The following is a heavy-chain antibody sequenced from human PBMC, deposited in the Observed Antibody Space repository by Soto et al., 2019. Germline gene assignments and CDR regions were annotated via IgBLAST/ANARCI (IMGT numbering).Heavy chain of an antibody. CDR1: GFSFSSYA. CDR2: ISSNGGST. J-gene: IGHJ4*02. V-gene: IGHV3-64D*08. Sequence: PGGSLRLSCAASGFSFSSYAMHWVRQAPGTGLEYVSAISSNGGSTNYADSVKGRFTISRGNSKNTLYLQMSSLRAEDTAVYYCVKGTGIAVASTPPSNSIYYFDYWGQGTLVTVSS. CDR3: VKGTGIAVASTPPSNSIYYFDY. D-gene: IGHD6-19*01.